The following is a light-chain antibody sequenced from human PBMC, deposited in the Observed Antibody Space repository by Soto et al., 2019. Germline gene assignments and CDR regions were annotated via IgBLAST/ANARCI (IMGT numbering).Light chain of an antibody. CDR2: AAS. CDR1: QTIITY. Sequence: DIQMTQSPSSLSASVGDRVTITCRASQTIITYLNWYQQKPGKAPKLLIYAASSLQSGVPSRFSGNGSGTDFTLTISSLQPEDFATYYCQQSHSTPALSFGGGTKVDIK. CDR3: QQSHSTPALS. V-gene: IGKV1-39*01. J-gene: IGKJ4*01.